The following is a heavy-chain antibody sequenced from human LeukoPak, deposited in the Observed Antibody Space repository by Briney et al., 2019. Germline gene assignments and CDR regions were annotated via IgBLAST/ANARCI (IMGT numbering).Heavy chain of an antibody. J-gene: IGHJ6*03. CDR2: IYPGDSDT. CDR3: ARRTGAASYYYYMDV. CDR1: GYRVSIYW. D-gene: IGHD6-13*01. Sequence: GESLKISCMASGYRVSIYWVAWVRQMPGKGLEWMGIIYPGDSDTRYSPSFQGQVTISADKSISTAYLQWSSLKASDTAMYYCARRTGAASYYYYMDVWGKGTTVTVSS. V-gene: IGHV5-51*01.